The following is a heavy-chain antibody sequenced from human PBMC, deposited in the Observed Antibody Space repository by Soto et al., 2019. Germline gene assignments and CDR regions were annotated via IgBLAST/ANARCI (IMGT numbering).Heavy chain of an antibody. CDR2: ISSSSSYT. D-gene: IGHD4-17*01. V-gene: IGHV3-11*06. J-gene: IGHJ4*02. CDR3: ARWQEVTTVVTHLDY. Sequence: GGSLRLSCAASGFTFSDYYMSWIRQAPGKGLEWVSYISSSSSYTNYADSVKGRFTISRDNAKNSLYLQMNSLRAEDTAVYYCARWQEVTTVVTHLDYWGQGTLVTVSS. CDR1: GFTFSDYY.